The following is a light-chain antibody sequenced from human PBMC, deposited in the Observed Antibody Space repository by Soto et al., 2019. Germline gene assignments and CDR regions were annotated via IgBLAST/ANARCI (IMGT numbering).Light chain of an antibody. CDR1: QSVSSSY. V-gene: IGKV3-20*01. CDR3: QHYGSSPHT. J-gene: IGKJ2*01. CDR2: GAS. Sequence: EIVLTQSPGTLSLSPGERATLSCRASQSVSSSYLAWYQQKPGQAPRLLIYGASTRATGIPDRFSGSGSGTDFTLTISRLEPEDFAVYCSQHYGSSPHTFGQGTKLEIK.